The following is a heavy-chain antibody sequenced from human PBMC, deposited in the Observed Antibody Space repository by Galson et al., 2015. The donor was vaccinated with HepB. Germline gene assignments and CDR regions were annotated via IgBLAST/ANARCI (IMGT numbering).Heavy chain of an antibody. J-gene: IGHJ4*02. CDR2: ISSDGGTQ. Sequence: SLRLSCAASGFILSNYGMQWVRQPPGRGLQWVAVISSDGGTQYYADSVKGRFTISRDTSKNMLHLQMNSLRPEDTAVYYCVKESGIPQYGAYFDYWGQGALGTVSS. CDR1: GFILSNYG. D-gene: IGHD4/OR15-4a*01. CDR3: VKESGIPQYGAYFDY. V-gene: IGHV3-30*18.